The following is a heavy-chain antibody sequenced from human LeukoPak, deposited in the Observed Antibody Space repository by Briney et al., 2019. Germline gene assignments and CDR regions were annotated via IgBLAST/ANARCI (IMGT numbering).Heavy chain of an antibody. CDR1: GFTFISCW. Sequence: GGSLRLSCAASGFTFISCWMSWVRQAPGKGLEWVANIKQDGSEKYYVDSVKGRFTISRDNAKNSLYLQMNSLRAEDTAVYYCARADSSIAARLSRSSIFNYYYYMDVWGKGTTVTVSS. J-gene: IGHJ6*03. CDR2: IKQDGSEK. D-gene: IGHD6-6*01. CDR3: ARADSSIAARLSRSSIFNYYYYMDV. V-gene: IGHV3-7*01.